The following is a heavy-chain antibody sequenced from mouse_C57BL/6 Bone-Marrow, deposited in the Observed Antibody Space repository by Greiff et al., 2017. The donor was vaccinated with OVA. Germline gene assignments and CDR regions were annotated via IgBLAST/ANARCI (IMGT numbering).Heavy chain of an antibody. Sequence: EVKLVESGGGLVKPGGSLKLSCAASGFTFSSYAMSWVRQTPEKRLEWVATISDGGSYTYYPDNVKGRFTISRDNAKNNLYLQMSHLKSEDTAMYYCARVKYRTVGARYFDYWGQGTTLTVSS. V-gene: IGHV5-4*03. CDR3: ARVKYRTVGARYFDY. J-gene: IGHJ2*01. D-gene: IGHD1-1*01. CDR1: GFTFSSYA. CDR2: ISDGGSYT.